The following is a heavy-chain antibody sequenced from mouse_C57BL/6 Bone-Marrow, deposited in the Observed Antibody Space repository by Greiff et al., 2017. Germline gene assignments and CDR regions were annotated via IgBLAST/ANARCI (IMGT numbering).Heavy chain of an antibody. CDR2: IYPSDSET. Sequence: QVQLQQPGAELVRPGSSVKLSCKASGYTFTSYWMDWVKQRPGQGLEWIGNIYPSDSETHYNQKFKDKATLTVDKSTSKAYMQLSSLTSEDSAVYYCAKIDYWGQGTTLTVSS. V-gene: IGHV1-61*01. J-gene: IGHJ2*01. CDR1: GYTFTSYW. CDR3: AKIDY.